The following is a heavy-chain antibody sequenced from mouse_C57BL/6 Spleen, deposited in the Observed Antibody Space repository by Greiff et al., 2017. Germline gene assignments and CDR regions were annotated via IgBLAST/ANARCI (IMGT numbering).Heavy chain of an antibody. V-gene: IGHV5-16*01. CDR1: GFTFSDYY. CDR3: ARGGTYDYDVAIDY. CDR2: INYDGSST. D-gene: IGHD2-4*01. J-gene: IGHJ4*01. Sequence: EVKLVESEGGLVQPGSSMKLSCTASGFTFSDYYMAWVRQVPEKGLEWVANINYDGSSTYYLDSLKSRFIISRDNAKNILYLQLSSLKSEDTATYYCARGGTYDYDVAIDYWGQGTSVTVSA.